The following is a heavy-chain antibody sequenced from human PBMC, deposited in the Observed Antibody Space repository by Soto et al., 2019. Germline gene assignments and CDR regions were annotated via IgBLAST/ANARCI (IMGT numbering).Heavy chain of an antibody. CDR1: GYSFTNYF. CDR3: VTEYSPGLFEH. J-gene: IGHJ4*02. D-gene: IGHD5-12*01. V-gene: IGHV1-46*01. Sequence: PSVKVSCKASGYSFTNYFMRWVRQAPGQGLEWMGFIVPAGDNTGYTEKFLGRVTMTRDTSTSTVYMELGSLRFEDTDVYYCVTEYSPGLFEHWGQGTLVTVSS. CDR2: IVPAGDNT.